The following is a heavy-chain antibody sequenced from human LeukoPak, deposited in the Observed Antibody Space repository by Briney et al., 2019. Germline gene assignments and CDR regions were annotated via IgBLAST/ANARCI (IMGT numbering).Heavy chain of an antibody. CDR2: ISGSGNAK. V-gene: IGHV3-48*01. Sequence: PGGSLRLSCAASGFSLSSYSMNWVRQAPGKELEWVSYISGSGNAKHYTDSVKGRFTISRDNAKNALYLQMNSLRAEDTAVYFCTRDYLYAFDYWGQGTLVTVSS. D-gene: IGHD2-2*01. J-gene: IGHJ4*02. CDR3: TRDYLYAFDY. CDR1: GFSLSSYS.